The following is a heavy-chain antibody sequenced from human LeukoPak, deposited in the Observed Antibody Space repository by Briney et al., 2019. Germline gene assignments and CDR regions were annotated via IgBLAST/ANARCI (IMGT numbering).Heavy chain of an antibody. CDR2: IIPIFGTA. CDR1: GGTFSSYA. D-gene: IGHD2-8*01. J-gene: IGHJ4*02. V-gene: IGHV1-69*05. CDR3: ASSPYIQVYYFDY. Sequence: SVKVSCKASGGTFSSYAISWVRQAPGQGLEWMGGIIPIFGTANYAQKFQGRVTITTDESTSTAYMELSSLRSEDTAVYYCASSPYIQVYYFDYWGQGTLVTVSS.